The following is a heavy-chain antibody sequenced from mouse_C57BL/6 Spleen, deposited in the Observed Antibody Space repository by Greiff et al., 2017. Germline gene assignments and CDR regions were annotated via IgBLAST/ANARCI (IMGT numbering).Heavy chain of an antibody. CDR2: IWTGGGT. CDR1: GFSLTSYA. Sequence: QVQLKQSGPGLVAPSQSLSITCTVSGFSLTSYAISWVRQPPGKGLEWLGVIWTGGGTNYNSALKSRLSISKDNSKSQVFLKMNSLQTDDTARYYCARNYYGSSYWYFDVWGTGTTVTVSS. CDR3: ARNYYGSSYWYFDV. J-gene: IGHJ1*03. D-gene: IGHD1-1*01. V-gene: IGHV2-9-1*01.